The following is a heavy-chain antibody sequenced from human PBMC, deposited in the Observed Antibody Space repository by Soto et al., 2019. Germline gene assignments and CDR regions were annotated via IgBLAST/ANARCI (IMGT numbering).Heavy chain of an antibody. D-gene: IGHD3-16*01. CDR1: GFTFSSYA. Sequence: EVQLLESGGGLVQPGGSLRLSCAASGFTFSSYAMSWVRQAPGKGLEWVSAISGSGGSTYYADSVKGRFTISRDNSKNTLYLQMNSLRAEDTAVYYCARASGEGGEPDYWGQGTLVTVSS. CDR3: ARASGEGGEPDY. CDR2: ISGSGGST. V-gene: IGHV3-23*01. J-gene: IGHJ4*02.